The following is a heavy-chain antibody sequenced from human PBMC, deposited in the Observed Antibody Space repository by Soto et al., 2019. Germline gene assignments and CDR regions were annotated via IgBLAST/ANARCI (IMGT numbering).Heavy chain of an antibody. CDR3: ARPLFPMNHCDY. Sequence: QLQLQESGPGLVKPSETLSLTCTVSGCSISSNTYYGCLSRQSPGKGLECIGSIDYSGSTYYNPSLKSRVTIYVDTSKNQFSLKLRSVTASDTAVYYCARPLFPMNHCDYWGQCTLVTVSS. V-gene: IGHV4-39*01. CDR1: GCSISSNTYY. CDR2: IDYSGST. J-gene: IGHJ4*02.